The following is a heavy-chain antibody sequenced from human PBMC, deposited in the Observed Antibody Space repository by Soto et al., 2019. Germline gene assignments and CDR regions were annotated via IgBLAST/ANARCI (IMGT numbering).Heavy chain of an antibody. V-gene: IGHV3-7*01. Sequence: VQLVESGGGLVQPGGSLGLSCAASGFTFSSYWMSWVRLAPGKGLEWVAHIKQSGSDRYYVDYVRGRFTISRDNAKNSLYLQMNSLRVEDTAMYYCASVKSWAVSPWGQGTLVTVSS. CDR1: GFTFSSYW. CDR3: ASVKSWAVSP. J-gene: IGHJ5*02. D-gene: IGHD3-10*01. CDR2: IKQSGSDR.